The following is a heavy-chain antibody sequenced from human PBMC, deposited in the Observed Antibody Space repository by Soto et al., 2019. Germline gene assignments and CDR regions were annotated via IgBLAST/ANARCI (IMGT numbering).Heavy chain of an antibody. Sequence: GGSLRLSCSVAGFTVSDSMSWVRQAPGKGLECVSFIHSDGSTHYTDSVRGRFTISRDNSKNTLYLQMDRLRVGDTAVYFCARDASGPFDYWGQGTLVTVSS. V-gene: IGHV3-53*01. CDR2: IHSDGST. J-gene: IGHJ4*02. CDR1: GFTVSDS. CDR3: ARDASGPFDY. D-gene: IGHD6-19*01.